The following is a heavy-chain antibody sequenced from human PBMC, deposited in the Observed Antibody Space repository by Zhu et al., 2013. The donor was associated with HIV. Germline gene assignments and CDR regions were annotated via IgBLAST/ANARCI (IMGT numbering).Heavy chain of an antibody. CDR2: INPSGGST. Sequence: VQLVQSGAEVKKPGASVKVSCKASGYTFTSYYMHWVRQAPGQGLEWMGIINPSGGSTSYAQKFQGRVTMTRDTSTSTAYMELSSLRSEDTAVYYCARDLRCSGGSCYPPSTNYYYMDVWGKGTTVTVSS. CDR3: ARDLRCSGGSCYPPSTNYYYMDV. CDR1: GYTFTSYY. V-gene: IGHV1-46*01. D-gene: IGHD2-15*01. J-gene: IGHJ6*03.